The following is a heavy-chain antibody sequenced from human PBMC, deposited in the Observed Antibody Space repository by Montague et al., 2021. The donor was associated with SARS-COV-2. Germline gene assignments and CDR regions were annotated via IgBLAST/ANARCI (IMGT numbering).Heavy chain of an antibody. CDR3: ARLPRLKLRFLEWTTGGYYCMDV. CDR2: INWNGGST. Sequence: LSLSFAASGFTFDDYGMSWVRQAPGKGLERVSGINWNGGSTGYADSVKGRFTISRDNAKNSLYLQMNSLRAEDTALYYCARLPRLKLRFLEWTTGGYYCMDVWGKGTTVTVSS. V-gene: IGHV3-20*03. J-gene: IGHJ6*03. CDR1: GFTFDDYG. D-gene: IGHD3-3*01.